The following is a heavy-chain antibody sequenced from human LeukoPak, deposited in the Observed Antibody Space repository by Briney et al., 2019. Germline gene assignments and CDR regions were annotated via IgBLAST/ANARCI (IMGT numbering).Heavy chain of an antibody. V-gene: IGHV3-53*01. Sequence: GGSLRLSCAASGFTVSSNYMTWVRQAPGKGLEWVSVIYSGGTTYYADSVKGRFTVPRDNSKNTLYLQMNSLRAEDTAVYYCARDLVGAIDYWGQGTLVTVSS. CDR1: GFTVSSNY. D-gene: IGHD1-26*01. CDR3: ARDLVGAIDY. J-gene: IGHJ4*02. CDR2: IYSGGTT.